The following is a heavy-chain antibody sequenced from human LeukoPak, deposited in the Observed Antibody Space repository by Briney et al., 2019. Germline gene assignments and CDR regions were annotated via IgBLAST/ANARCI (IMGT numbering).Heavy chain of an antibody. CDR3: ARGDRAAAAFDS. Sequence: PGGSLRLSCAASGFTFSSYWIHWVRQGSGEGLVWVSHVNSDGNSATYADSVKGRFTISRDNSKNTLYLQMNSLRAEDTAVYYCARGDRAAAAFDSWGQGTLVTVSS. D-gene: IGHD6-13*01. CDR1: GFTFSSYW. J-gene: IGHJ4*02. CDR2: VNSDGNSA. V-gene: IGHV3-74*01.